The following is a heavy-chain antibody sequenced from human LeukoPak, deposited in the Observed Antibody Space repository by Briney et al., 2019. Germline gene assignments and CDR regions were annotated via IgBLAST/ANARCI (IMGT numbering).Heavy chain of an antibody. Sequence: SETLSLTCTVSGASISIYSWSWIRQPPGQALEWIGYIYYSGSPNYNPSLKSRVTMSVDASKTQFSLKVSSVTAADTAVYYCAKSNRYCDSASCYEAFDIWGQGTMVTVSS. J-gene: IGHJ3*02. CDR1: GASISIYS. CDR2: IYYSGSP. CDR3: AKSNRYCDSASCYEAFDI. V-gene: IGHV4-59*01. D-gene: IGHD2-2*01.